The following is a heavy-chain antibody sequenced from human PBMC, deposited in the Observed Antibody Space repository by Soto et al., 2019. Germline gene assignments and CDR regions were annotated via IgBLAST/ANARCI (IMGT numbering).Heavy chain of an antibody. CDR3: ATDIAAASIGDYYGLDV. V-gene: IGHV1-24*01. CDR1: GYTLTELS. CDR2: FDPEHGEA. D-gene: IGHD6-25*01. J-gene: IGHJ6*02. Sequence: ASVKVSCKVSGYTLTELSLHWVRQAPGKGLEWMGGFDPEHGEAIYAQNFQGRVTMTEDTSTDTAYMDLSSLRSEDTAVYYCATDIAAASIGDYYGLDVWGQGTTGTVSS.